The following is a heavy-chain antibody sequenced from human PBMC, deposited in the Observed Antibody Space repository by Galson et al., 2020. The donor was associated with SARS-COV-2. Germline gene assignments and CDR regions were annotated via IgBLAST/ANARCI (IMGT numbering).Heavy chain of an antibody. CDR2: IYPGDSDT. J-gene: IGHJ6*02. V-gene: IGHV5-51*01. Sequence: GESLKISCKGSGYSFTSYWIGWVRQMPGKGLEWMGIIYPGDSDTRYSPSFQGQVTISADKSISTAYLQWSSLKASDTATYYCARMYYDILTGTPGYYGMDVWGQGTTVTVSS. D-gene: IGHD3-9*01. CDR1: GYSFTSYW. CDR3: ARMYYDILTGTPGYYGMDV.